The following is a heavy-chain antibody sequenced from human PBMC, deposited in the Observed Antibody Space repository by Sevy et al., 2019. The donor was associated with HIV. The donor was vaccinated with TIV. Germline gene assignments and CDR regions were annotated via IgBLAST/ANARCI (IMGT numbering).Heavy chain of an antibody. V-gene: IGHV1-69*13. CDR2: FIPMFDTA. Sequence: ASVEVSCKASGGTFSNYAISWVRQAPGQGLEWMGGFIPMFDTANYAQKFQGKVTLTADGSTTPAYMELSSLRSDDTAVYYCAGSYFDSSGYSPLYYYGMDVWGQGTTVTVSS. CDR3: AGSYFDSSGYSPLYYYGMDV. D-gene: IGHD3-22*01. CDR1: GGTFSNYA. J-gene: IGHJ6*02.